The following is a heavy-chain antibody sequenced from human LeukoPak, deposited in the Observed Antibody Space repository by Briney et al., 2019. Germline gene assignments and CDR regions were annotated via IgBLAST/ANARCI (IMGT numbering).Heavy chain of an antibody. J-gene: IGHJ4*02. Sequence: PGGSLRLSCAASGFTFSSYSMNWVRQAPGKGLEWVSYISSSSSTIYYADSVNGRFTISRDNAKNSLYLQMNSLRAEDTAVYYCARDGGSYCFDYWGQGALVTVSS. CDR1: GFTFSSYS. V-gene: IGHV3-48*01. D-gene: IGHD3-3*01. CDR3: ARDGGSYCFDY. CDR2: ISSSSSTI.